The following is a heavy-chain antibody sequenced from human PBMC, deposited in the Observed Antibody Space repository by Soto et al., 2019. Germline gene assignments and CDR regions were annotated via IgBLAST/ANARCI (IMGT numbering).Heavy chain of an antibody. D-gene: IGHD5-12*01. J-gene: IGHJ4*02. CDR1: GFTFSNYG. V-gene: IGHV3-30*18. CDR2: ISFDGSNQ. Sequence: QVWLVESGGGVVQPGRSLRLSCATSGFTFSNYGLHWLRQAPGKGLEWLAIISFDGSNQFYSASVKGRFTISRDNSKNTLYLQMNSLRAEDTAVYYCAKPRRGYSGYDFGYWGQGTLVTVSS. CDR3: AKPRRGYSGYDFGY.